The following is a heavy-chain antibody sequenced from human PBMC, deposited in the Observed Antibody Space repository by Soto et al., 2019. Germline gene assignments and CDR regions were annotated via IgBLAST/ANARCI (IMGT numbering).Heavy chain of an antibody. Sequence: EVQLVQSGAEVKKPGESLKISCKGSGYSFTSYWIGWVRQMPGKGLEWMGIIYPGDSDTRYSPSFQGQVTISADKSISTAYLQWSSLKASDTAMYYCARSGDFWSGYLDDFVPGWFDPWGQGTLVTVSS. D-gene: IGHD3-3*01. CDR2: IYPGDSDT. CDR3: ARSGDFWSGYLDDFVPGWFDP. V-gene: IGHV5-51*03. J-gene: IGHJ5*02. CDR1: GYSFTSYW.